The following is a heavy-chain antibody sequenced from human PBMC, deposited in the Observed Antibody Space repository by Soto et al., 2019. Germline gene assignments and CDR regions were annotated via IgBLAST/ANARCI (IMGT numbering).Heavy chain of an antibody. V-gene: IGHV3-11*01. J-gene: IGHJ6*03. CDR3: ARCPLWLYYYYYMDV. CDR2: ISSSGSTI. Sequence: GGSLRLSCAASGFTFSDYYMSWIRQAPGKGLEWVSYISSSGSTIYYADSVKGRFTISRDNAKNSLYLQMNSLRAEDTAVYYCARCPLWLYYYYYMDVWGKGTTVTVSS. D-gene: IGHD3-22*01. CDR1: GFTFSDYY.